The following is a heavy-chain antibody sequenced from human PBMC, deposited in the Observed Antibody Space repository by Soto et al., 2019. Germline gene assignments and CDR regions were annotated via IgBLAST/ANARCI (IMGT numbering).Heavy chain of an antibody. Sequence: QVQLQESGPGLVKPSQTLSLTCTVSGGSISSGGYYWSWIRQHPGKGLEWIGYIYYSVSTYYNPSLKSRVTISVDTSKNQFSLKLSSVTAADTAVYYCARGRKLGYSGYDFFDYWGQGTLVTVSS. CDR2: IYYSVST. J-gene: IGHJ4*02. CDR1: GGSISSGGYY. D-gene: IGHD5-12*01. V-gene: IGHV4-31*03. CDR3: ARGRKLGYSGYDFFDY.